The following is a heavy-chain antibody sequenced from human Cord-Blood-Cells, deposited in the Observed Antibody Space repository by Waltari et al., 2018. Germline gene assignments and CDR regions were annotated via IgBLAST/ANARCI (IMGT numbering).Heavy chain of an antibody. V-gene: IGHV1-2*02. J-gene: IGHJ4*02. CDR1: GYTFTGYY. D-gene: IGHD2-21*01. Sequence: QVQLVQSGAEVKKPGASVKVSCKASGYTFTGYYMHWVRQAPGQGLEWMGGINPNSGGTNYAQKLQGRVTMTRDTSISTAYMELSRLRSDDTAVYYCARARRYCGGDCPVDYWGQGTLVTVSS. CDR2: INPNSGGT. CDR3: ARARRYCGGDCPVDY.